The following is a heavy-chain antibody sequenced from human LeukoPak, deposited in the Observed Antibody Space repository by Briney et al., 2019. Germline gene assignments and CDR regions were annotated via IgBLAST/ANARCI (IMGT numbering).Heavy chain of an antibody. CDR3: ARDKNTAMAKYAFDI. J-gene: IGHJ3*02. CDR2: INPNSGGT. CDR1: GYTFTGYY. D-gene: IGHD5-18*01. V-gene: IGHV1-2*02. Sequence: ASVKVSCKASGYTFTGYYMHWVRQAPGQGLEWMGWINPNSGGTNYAQKFQGRVTMTRDTSISTAYMELSSLRSEDTAVYYCARDKNTAMAKYAFDIWGQGTMVTVSS.